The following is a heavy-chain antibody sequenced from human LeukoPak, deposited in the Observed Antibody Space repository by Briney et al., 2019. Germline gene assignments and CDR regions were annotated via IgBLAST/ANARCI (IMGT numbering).Heavy chain of an antibody. V-gene: IGHV3-7*01. CDR2: IKQYGSEK. Sequence: PGGSLRLSCAASGFTFSSYWMSWVRQAPGKGLEWVANIKQYGSEKYYVDSVKGRFTISRDNAKNSLYLQMNSLRAEDTAVYYCAREEMATIYYFDYWGQGTPVTVSS. D-gene: IGHD5-24*01. CDR1: GFTFSSYW. J-gene: IGHJ4*02. CDR3: AREEMATIYYFDY.